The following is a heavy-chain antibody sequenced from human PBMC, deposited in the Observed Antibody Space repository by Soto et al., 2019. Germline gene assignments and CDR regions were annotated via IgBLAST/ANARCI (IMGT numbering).Heavy chain of an antibody. CDR2: INPSGGST. CDR3: ARDRSVIVVVPAAIDLRAFDI. D-gene: IGHD2-2*02. V-gene: IGHV1-46*03. J-gene: IGHJ3*02. Sequence: GASVKVSCKASGYTFTSYYMHWVRQAPGQGLEWMGIINPSGGSTSYAQKFQGRVTMTRDTSTSTVYMELSSLRSEDTAVYYCARDRSVIVVVPAAIDLRAFDIWGQGTMVTVSS. CDR1: GYTFTSYY.